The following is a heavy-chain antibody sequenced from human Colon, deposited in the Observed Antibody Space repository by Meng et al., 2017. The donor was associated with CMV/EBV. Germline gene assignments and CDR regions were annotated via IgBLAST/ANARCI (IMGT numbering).Heavy chain of an antibody. CDR3: AKDPNETHDYPRGAYNYYGMDV. V-gene: IGHV3-23*01. CDR2: LGGSGGIT. Sequence: GGSLRLSCVASGFTLKTYMMTWVRQAPGKGLEWVAGLGGSGGITLYADSVKGRFTISRDFSKNTLYLQMNSLRPEDTAVYYCAKDPNETHDYPRGAYNYYGMDVWGQGTTVTVSS. J-gene: IGHJ6*02. CDR1: GFTLKTYM. D-gene: IGHD4-11*01.